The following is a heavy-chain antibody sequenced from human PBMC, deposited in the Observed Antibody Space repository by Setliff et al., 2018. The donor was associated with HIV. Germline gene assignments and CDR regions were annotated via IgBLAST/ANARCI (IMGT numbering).Heavy chain of an antibody. CDR1: EFTFSSYS. D-gene: IGHD3-9*01. J-gene: IGHJ4*02. V-gene: IGHV3-23*01. CDR3: ARRTGDDWYYFDY. CDR2: ISGSGGST. Sequence: LSLSCAASEFTFSSYSMSWVRQAPGKGLEWVSTISGSGGSTYFADSVKGRFTISRDNSKNTLYLQMNSLRTEDTAIYYCARRTGDDWYYFDYWGQGTLVTVSS.